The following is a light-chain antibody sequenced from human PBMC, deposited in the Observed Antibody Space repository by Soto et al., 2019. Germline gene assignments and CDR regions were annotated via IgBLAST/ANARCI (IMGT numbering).Light chain of an antibody. CDR1: SSNMASYS. V-gene: IGLV1-40*01. J-gene: IGLJ1*01. CDR3: QSYDNSLTYYNV. Sequence: QSVLTQPPSVSGTPGQRVTISCTGRSSNMASYSVNWYQQLPGGAPKLLIFDNTNRPSGVPDLFSGSKSGTSASLAITGLQADVEAVYYCQSYDNSLTYYNVFGTGTSSPS. CDR2: DNT.